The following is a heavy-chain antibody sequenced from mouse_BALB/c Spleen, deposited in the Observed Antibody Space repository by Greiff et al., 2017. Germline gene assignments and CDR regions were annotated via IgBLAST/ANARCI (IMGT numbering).Heavy chain of an antibody. CDR2: IYPGDGDT. CDR1: GYTFTSYW. J-gene: IGHJ4*01. V-gene: IGHV1-87*01. Sequence: QVQLQQSGAELARPGASVKLSCKASGYTFTSYWMQWVKQRPGQGLEWIGAIYPGDGDTRYTQKFKGKATLTADKSSSTAYMQLSSLASEDSAVYYCAAEDAMDYWGQGTSVTVSS. CDR3: AAEDAMDY.